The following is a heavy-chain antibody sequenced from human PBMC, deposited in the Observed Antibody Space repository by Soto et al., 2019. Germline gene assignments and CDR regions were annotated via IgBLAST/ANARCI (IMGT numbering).Heavy chain of an antibody. D-gene: IGHD2-15*01. CDR1: GYSFNTYW. J-gene: IGHJ3*02. CDR2: IYPGDSDT. V-gene: IGHV5-51*03. CDR3: ARRRPVVDALDI. Sequence: EVQLVQSGPEVKKPGESLKISCKGSGYSFNTYWIGWVRQMPGKGLEWMGIIYPGDSDTTYSPSFQGQVTISADKSTNTAYLQWSSLKASDTAMYYCARRRPVVDALDIWGQGTVVTVSS.